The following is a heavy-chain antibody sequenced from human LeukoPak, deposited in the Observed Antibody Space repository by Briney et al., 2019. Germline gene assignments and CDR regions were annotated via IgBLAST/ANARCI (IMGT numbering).Heavy chain of an antibody. D-gene: IGHD6-19*01. CDR1: GYTFTSYG. CDR2: ISAYNGNT. V-gene: IGHV1-18*01. CDR3: ARGMRSVAGRRWFDP. Sequence: ASVKVSCKASGYTFTSYGISWVRQAPGQGLEWMGWISAYNGNTNYAQKLQGRVTMTRDTSTSTVYMELSSLRSEDTAVYYCARGMRSVAGRRWFDPWGQGTLVTVSS. J-gene: IGHJ5*02.